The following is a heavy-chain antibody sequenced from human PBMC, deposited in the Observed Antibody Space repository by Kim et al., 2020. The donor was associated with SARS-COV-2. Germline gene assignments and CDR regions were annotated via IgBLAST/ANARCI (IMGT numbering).Heavy chain of an antibody. D-gene: IGHD3-16*02. J-gene: IGHJ4*02. Sequence: SVKGRFTISRDNSKNTLYLQMNSLSAEDTAVYYCAHITFGGVIVPSHFDYWGQGTLVTVSS. CDR3: AHITFGGVIVPSHFDY. V-gene: IGHV3-66*01.